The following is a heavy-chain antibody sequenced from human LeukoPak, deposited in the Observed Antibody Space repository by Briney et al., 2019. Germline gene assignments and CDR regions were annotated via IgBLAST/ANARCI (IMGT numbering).Heavy chain of an antibody. CDR1: GYAFTSYG. CDR3: AREGPRRFIDY. CDR2: ISAYNGNT. J-gene: IGHJ4*02. Sequence: ASVKVSFKASGYAFTSYGISWVRQAPGQGLEWMGWISAYNGNTNYAQKLQGRVTMTTDTSTSTAYMELRGLRSDDTAVYYCAREGPRRFIDYWGQGTLVTVSS. V-gene: IGHV1-18*01.